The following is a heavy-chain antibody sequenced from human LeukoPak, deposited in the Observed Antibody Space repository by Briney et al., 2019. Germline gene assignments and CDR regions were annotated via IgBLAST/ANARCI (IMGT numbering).Heavy chain of an antibody. CDR1: GFTFSSYW. J-gene: IGHJ3*02. CDR2: INSDGSST. V-gene: IGHV3-74*01. Sequence: PGGSLRLSCAASGFTFSSYWMHWVRQAPGKGLVWVSRINSDGSSTSYADSVKGRFIISRDNAKNTLYLQMNSLRAEDTAVYYCARGSGYERDAFDIWGQGTMVTVSS. D-gene: IGHD5-12*01. CDR3: ARGSGYERDAFDI.